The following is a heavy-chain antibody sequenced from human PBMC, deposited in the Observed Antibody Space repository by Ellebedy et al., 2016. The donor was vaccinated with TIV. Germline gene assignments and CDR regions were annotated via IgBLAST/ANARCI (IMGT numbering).Heavy chain of an antibody. Sequence: GESLKISCAASGFTFSSYAMSWVRQAPGKGLEWVSAISGSGDNTYYADSVQGRFTISTDNSKNTLYLQMNSLGAEDTAVYYCAKDRDGYITPYYFDSWGQGTLVTVSS. J-gene: IGHJ4*02. D-gene: IGHD5-24*01. CDR2: ISGSGDNT. CDR1: GFTFSSYA. CDR3: AKDRDGYITPYYFDS. V-gene: IGHV3-23*01.